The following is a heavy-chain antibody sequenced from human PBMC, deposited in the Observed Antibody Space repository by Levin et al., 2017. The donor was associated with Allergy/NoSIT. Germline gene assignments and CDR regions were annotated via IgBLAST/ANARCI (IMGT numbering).Heavy chain of an antibody. D-gene: IGHD5-18*01. CDR2: IYLSGST. Sequence: NPSETLSLTCAVSGGSISSGGYSWSWIRQPPGKGLEWIGNIYLSGSTNDNPSLKSRVTMSVDRSKNQFSLKLSYGTAADTAVYYCARVAGYSYGYYFDYWGPGTLVTVSS. J-gene: IGHJ4*02. V-gene: IGHV4-30-2*01. CDR1: GGSISSGGYS. CDR3: ARVAGYSYGYYFDY.